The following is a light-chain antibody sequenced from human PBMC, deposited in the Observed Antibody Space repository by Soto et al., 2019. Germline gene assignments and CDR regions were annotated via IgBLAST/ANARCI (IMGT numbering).Light chain of an antibody. Sequence: QSALTQPASVSGSPGQSITISCTGTSSDVGDYNYVSWYQQYPGKAPKLMIYEVSHRPSGVSNRFSGSKSGNTASLTISGLQAEDEADYYCSSYINRGLFVFGTGTKVTVL. CDR1: SSDVGDYNY. J-gene: IGLJ1*01. CDR3: SSYINRGLFV. V-gene: IGLV2-14*01. CDR2: EVS.